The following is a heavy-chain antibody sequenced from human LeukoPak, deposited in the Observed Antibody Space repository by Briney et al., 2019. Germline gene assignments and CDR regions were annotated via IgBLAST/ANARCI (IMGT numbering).Heavy chain of an antibody. CDR2: INHSGST. J-gene: IGHJ6*03. D-gene: IGHD2-2*02. Sequence: SETLSLTCAVYGGSFSGYYWSWIRQPPGKGLEWIGEINHSGSTNYNPSLKSRVTISVDTSKNQFSLKQSSVTAADTAVYYCARLRLYCSSTSCYRYYYYYYMDVWGKGTTVTVSS. CDR3: ARLRLYCSSTSCYRYYYYYYMDV. V-gene: IGHV4-34*01. CDR1: GGSFSGYY.